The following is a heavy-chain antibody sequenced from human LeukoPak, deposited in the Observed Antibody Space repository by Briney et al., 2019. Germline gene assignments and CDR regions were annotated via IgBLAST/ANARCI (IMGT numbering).Heavy chain of an antibody. CDR2: ITGGADST. D-gene: IGHD3-10*01. CDR3: AKDHPYYYGSGSYYKTPIGDWFDP. Sequence: GGSLRLSCAGSGFTFNNYPISWVRQTPGKGLEWVSAITGGADSTYYADSVKGRFTISRDNSKNTLYLQMNSLRAEDTAVYYCAKDHPYYYGSGSYYKTPIGDWFDPWGQGTLVTVSS. V-gene: IGHV3-23*01. CDR1: GFTFNNYP. J-gene: IGHJ5*02.